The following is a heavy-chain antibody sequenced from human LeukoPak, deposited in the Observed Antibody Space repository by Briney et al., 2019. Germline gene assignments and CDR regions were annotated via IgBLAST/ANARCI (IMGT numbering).Heavy chain of an antibody. CDR2: IWCDGSNK. D-gene: IGHD6-13*01. J-gene: IGHJ4*02. V-gene: IGHV3-33*01. Sequence: PGGSLRLSCAASGFTFSSYGMHWVRQAPGKGLEWVAVIWCDGSNKYYADSVKGRFTISRDNSKNTLYLQMNSLRAEDTAVYYCARDRLAAAGGIDYWGQGTLVTVSS. CDR1: GFTFSSYG. CDR3: ARDRLAAAGGIDY.